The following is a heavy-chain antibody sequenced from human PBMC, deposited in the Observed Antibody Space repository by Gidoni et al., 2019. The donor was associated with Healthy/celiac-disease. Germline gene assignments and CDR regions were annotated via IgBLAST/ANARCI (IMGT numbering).Heavy chain of an antibody. V-gene: IGHV3-48*02. D-gene: IGHD2-2*01. Sequence: EVQRVESGGGLLQHGGSLSLSCAACGFSFSSYSMNWVRQAPGKGMEWVSYISSSSSTIYYAVSVKGRFTISRDNAKNSLYLQMNSRRDEDTAGYYCARGGRLVVQGLGYWGQGTLVTVSS. J-gene: IGHJ4*02. CDR3: ARGGRLVVQGLGY. CDR2: ISSSSSTI. CDR1: GFSFSSYS.